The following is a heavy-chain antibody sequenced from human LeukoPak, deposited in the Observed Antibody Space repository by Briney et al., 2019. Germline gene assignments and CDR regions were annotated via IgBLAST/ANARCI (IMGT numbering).Heavy chain of an antibody. D-gene: IGHD5-18*01. CDR3: AKSWEYSYGPKRFDY. CDR1: GFTFSSYW. J-gene: IGHJ4*02. Sequence: GGSLRLSCAASGFTFSSYWMSWVRQAPGKGLEWVAVISYDGSNKYYADSVKGRFTISRDNSKNTLYLQMNSLRAEDTAVYYCAKSWEYSYGPKRFDYWGQGTLVTASS. CDR2: ISYDGSNK. V-gene: IGHV3-30*18.